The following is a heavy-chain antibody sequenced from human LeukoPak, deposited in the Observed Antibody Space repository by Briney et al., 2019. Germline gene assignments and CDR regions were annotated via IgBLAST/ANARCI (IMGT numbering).Heavy chain of an antibody. CDR2: INYDGSQR. Sequence: GGPLRLSCAASGFTFSSYWMSWVRQAPGKGLEWVANINYDGSQRNYADSVKGRFTISRDDAKKSLYLQMNSLRVEDTAVYYCARGSGYGEYWGQGTLVTVSS. J-gene: IGHJ4*02. V-gene: IGHV3-7*03. CDR1: GFTFSSYW. D-gene: IGHD3-10*01. CDR3: ARGSGYGEY.